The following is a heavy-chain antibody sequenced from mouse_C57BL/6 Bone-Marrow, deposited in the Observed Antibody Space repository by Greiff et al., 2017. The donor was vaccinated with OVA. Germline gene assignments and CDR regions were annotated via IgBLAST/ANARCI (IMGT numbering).Heavy chain of an antibody. D-gene: IGHD2-9*01. CDR2: ISDGGSYT. Sequence: EVQLVESGGGLVKPGGSLKLSCAATGFTFSSYAMSWVRQTPEKRLEWVATISDGGSYTYYPDNVKGRFTISRDNAKNNLYLQMSHLKSEDTAMYYCARAFYGYDGAWFAYWGQGTLVTVSA. CDR1: GFTFSSYA. CDR3: ARAFYGYDGAWFAY. J-gene: IGHJ3*01. V-gene: IGHV5-4*01.